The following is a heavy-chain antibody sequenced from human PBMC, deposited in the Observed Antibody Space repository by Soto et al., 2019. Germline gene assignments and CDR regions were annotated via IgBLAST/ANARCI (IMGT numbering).Heavy chain of an antibody. V-gene: IGHV3-53*01. Sequence: LRLSCAASGFTVSSNYMNWVRQAPGKGLEWVSIIYSDGSTKYTDSVKGRFTISRDNSKNTLYLQMNSLRAEDTAVYYCARLVGATMSLYLGQGTLVTVS. CDR3: ARLVGATMSLY. D-gene: IGHD1-26*01. J-gene: IGHJ4*02. CDR2: IYSDGST. CDR1: GFTVSSNY.